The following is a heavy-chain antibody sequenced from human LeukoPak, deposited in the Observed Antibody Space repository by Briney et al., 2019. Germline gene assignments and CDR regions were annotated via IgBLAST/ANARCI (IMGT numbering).Heavy chain of an antibody. CDR1: GFPFSSYA. J-gene: IGHJ6*02. CDR2: ISDSGGST. CDR3: VRGYSFGPYGMDV. Sequence: GGSLRLSCSASGFPFSSYAMHWVRQAPGKGLEYVSAISDSGGSTYHADSVKGRFTISRDNSKNTLYLQMSSLRAEDTAVYFCVRGYSFGPYGMDVWGQGTTVTVSS. D-gene: IGHD2-15*01. V-gene: IGHV3-64D*09.